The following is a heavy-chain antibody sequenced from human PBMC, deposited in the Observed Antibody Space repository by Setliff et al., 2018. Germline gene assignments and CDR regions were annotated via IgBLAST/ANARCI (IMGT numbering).Heavy chain of an antibody. CDR2: IYTSWST. J-gene: IGHJ6*03. V-gene: IGHV4-61*09. Sequence: SETLSLTCTVSGDSISSRTYYWSWIRQPAGKGLEWIGHIYTSWSTIYNPSLKSRLTISLATSKNQFSLNLSPVTAADTAVYYCARHTAVNISPSGLGYWYIDVWAGGTPVTVSS. CDR1: GDSISSRTYY. D-gene: IGHD3-9*01. CDR3: ARHTAVNISPSGLGYWYIDV.